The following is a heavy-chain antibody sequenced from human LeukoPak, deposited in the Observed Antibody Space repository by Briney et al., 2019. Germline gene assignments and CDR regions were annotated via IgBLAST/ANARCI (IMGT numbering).Heavy chain of an antibody. J-gene: IGHJ5*01. Sequence: PSETLSLTCAVYGGSFSGHYWTWIRQPPGKGLEWIGEIDHTGRSTYNPSLTSRVTISKDLSKNQFSLSLGSVIAADTAVYFCARGENSGSYFSYFDSWAQGTPVTVSP. D-gene: IGHD3-10*01. CDR2: IDHTGRS. CDR1: GGSFSGHY. V-gene: IGHV4-34*01. CDR3: ARGENSGSYFSYFDS.